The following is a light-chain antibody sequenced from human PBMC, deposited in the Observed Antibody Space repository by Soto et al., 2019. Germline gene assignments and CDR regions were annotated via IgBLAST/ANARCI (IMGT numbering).Light chain of an antibody. Sequence: DIQMTQSPPSLSASVGDRVTITCRASQSISSWLAWYQQKPGKAPNLLIYKASSLESGVPSRFSGSGSGTDFTLTISSVQPEEFATYYCQQYKSYPLTVGGGTKVDIK. J-gene: IGKJ4*01. CDR1: QSISSW. V-gene: IGKV1-5*03. CDR3: QQYKSYPLT. CDR2: KAS.